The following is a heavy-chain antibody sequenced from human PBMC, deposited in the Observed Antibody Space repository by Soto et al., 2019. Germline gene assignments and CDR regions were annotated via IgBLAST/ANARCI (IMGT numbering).Heavy chain of an antibody. CDR3: AKGGIAVAGHYYYGMDV. D-gene: IGHD6-19*01. CDR2: ISYDGSNK. Sequence: QVQLVESGGGVVQPGRSLRLSCAASGFTFSSYGMHWVRQAPGKGLEWVAVISYDGSNKYYADSVKGRFTISRDNSKNTLYLQMNSLRAEDTAVYYGAKGGIAVAGHYYYGMDVWGQGTTVTVSS. CDR1: GFTFSSYG. V-gene: IGHV3-30*18. J-gene: IGHJ6*02.